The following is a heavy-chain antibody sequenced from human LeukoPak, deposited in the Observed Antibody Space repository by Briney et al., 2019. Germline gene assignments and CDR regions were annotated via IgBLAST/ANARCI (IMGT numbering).Heavy chain of an antibody. J-gene: IGHJ4*02. V-gene: IGHV4-59*10. Sequence: SETLSLTCAVYGGSFSGYYWSWIRQPPGKGLEWIGHIHGSGETNYNPSLKSRVTMSPDTSRNQFSLKVNSVTAADTAVYYCARDTYYSGSGTYFEDYFDSWGQGILVTVSS. CDR1: GGSFSGYY. D-gene: IGHD3-10*01. CDR3: ARDTYYSGSGTYFEDYFDS. CDR2: IHGSGET.